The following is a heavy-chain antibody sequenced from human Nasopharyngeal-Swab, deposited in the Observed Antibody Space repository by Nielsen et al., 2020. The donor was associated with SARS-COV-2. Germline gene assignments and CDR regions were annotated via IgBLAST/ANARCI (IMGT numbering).Heavy chain of an antibody. J-gene: IGHJ4*02. CDR2: ISNDGSDK. V-gene: IGHV3-30*03. CDR3: AFSTTAIVTPSGC. CDR1: GFTFSSYG. D-gene: IGHD5-18*01. Sequence: GESLKISCAASGFTFSSYGMHWARQAPGKGLEWEAFISNDGSDKYYADSVKGRFTISRDNSKNTLYLQMNSLRAEDTAVYYCAFSTTAIVTPSGCWGQGTLVTVSS.